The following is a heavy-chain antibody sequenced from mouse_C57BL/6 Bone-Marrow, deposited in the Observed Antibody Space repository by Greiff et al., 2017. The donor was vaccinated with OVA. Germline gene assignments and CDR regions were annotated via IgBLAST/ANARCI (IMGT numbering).Heavy chain of an antibody. Sequence: QVQLQQPGAELVKPGASVKMSCKASGYTFTSYWITWVKQRPGQGLEWIGDIYPGSGRTNYTEKFKSKATLPVDTSSSTAFMQLSSRTSEDSAVYYGARAGITTVEGDFAMDYGGQGTTGTVAS. V-gene: IGHV1-55*01. CDR3: ARAGITTVEGDFAMDY. J-gene: IGHJ4*01. CDR2: IYPGSGRT. D-gene: IGHD1-1*01. CDR1: GYTFTSYW.